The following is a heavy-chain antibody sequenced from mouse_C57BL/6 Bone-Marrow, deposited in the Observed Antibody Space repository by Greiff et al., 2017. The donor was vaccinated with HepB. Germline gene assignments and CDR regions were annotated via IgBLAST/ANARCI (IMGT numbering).Heavy chain of an antibody. CDR2: ISYDGSN. D-gene: IGHD2-3*01. V-gene: IGHV3-6*01. CDR3: ARRYGYYLYYAMDY. J-gene: IGHJ4*01. Sequence: VQLKESGPGLVKPSQSLSLTCSVTGYSITSGYYWNWIRQFPGNKLEWMGYISYDGSNNYNPSLKNRISITRDTSKNQFFLKLNSVTTEDTATYYCARRYGYYLYYAMDYWGQGTSVTVSS. CDR1: GYSITSGYY.